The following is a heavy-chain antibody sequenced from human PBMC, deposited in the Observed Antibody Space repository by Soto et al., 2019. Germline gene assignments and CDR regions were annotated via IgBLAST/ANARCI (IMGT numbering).Heavy chain of an antibody. D-gene: IGHD3-3*02. CDR3: VRYDRINMKPYSPEGFHI. J-gene: IGHJ3*02. CDR2: IYYSGST. Sequence: TSETLSLTCTVSGGSISSSSYYWGWIRQPPGKGLEWIGSIYYSGSTYYNPSLKSRVTISVDTSKNQFSLKLSSVTAADTGVYYCVRYDRINMKPYSPEGFHIWGQGTMVTVSS. V-gene: IGHV4-39*01. CDR1: GGSISSSSYY.